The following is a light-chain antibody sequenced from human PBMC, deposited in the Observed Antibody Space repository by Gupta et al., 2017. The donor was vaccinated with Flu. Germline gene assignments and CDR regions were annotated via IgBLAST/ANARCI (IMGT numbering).Light chain of an antibody. Sequence: DIQMTQSPSTLSASVGDRVIITCRASQSAGDRLAWFQQKPGKAPKLLIYRASHVEDWVPSSFSGSGSGTEFILIISNRQPEDFATYHCQQEDNFPFTFGRGTKVEIK. CDR3: QQEDNFPFT. CDR1: QSAGDR. CDR2: RAS. V-gene: IGKV1-5*03. J-gene: IGKJ4*01.